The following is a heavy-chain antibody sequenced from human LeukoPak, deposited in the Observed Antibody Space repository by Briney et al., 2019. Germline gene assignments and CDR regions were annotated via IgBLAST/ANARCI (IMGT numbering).Heavy chain of an antibody. D-gene: IGHD5-24*01. Sequence: ASVTVSFKAFRYTFTINYMHWVRQAPGQGPEWMGVISPSGGSTTYTQKFQGRVTLTRDMSTSTDYLELSSLRSEDTAVYYCARDNSVRDEAWWFNPWGQGTLVTVSS. CDR3: ARDNSVRDEAWWFNP. CDR2: ISPSGGST. CDR1: RYTFTINY. J-gene: IGHJ5*02. V-gene: IGHV1-46*01.